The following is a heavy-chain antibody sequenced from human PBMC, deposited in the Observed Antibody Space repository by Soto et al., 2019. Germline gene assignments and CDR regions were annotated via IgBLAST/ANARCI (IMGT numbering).Heavy chain of an antibody. CDR3: VRHKPFFDSSTRVTGPGGMKV. Sequence: QVQLQQWGAGLLKPSETLSLTCAVNGGSFSGYYWNWIRQSAGKGLEWLGRVHHSGTTNYNPSLKRLLTRSLDTSKTYFSLQLKAVTAASTAKYYCVRHKPFFDSSTRVTGPGGMKVRGQWTAVTVS. J-gene: IGHJ6*02. V-gene: IGHV4-34*01. D-gene: IGHD3-9*01. CDR1: GGSFSGYY. CDR2: VHHSGTT.